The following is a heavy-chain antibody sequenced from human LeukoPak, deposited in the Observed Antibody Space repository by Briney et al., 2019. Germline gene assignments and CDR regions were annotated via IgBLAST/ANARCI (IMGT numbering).Heavy chain of an antibody. CDR2: IYYSEST. J-gene: IGHJ3*02. CDR1: GGSISSYY. D-gene: IGHD6-13*01. Sequence: SETLSLTCTVSGGSISSYYWSWIRQPPGKGLEWIGYIYYSESTNYNPSLKSRVTISVDTSKNQFSLRLSSVTAADTAVYYCARELVMSSDTYDAFDIWGQGTMVTVSS. V-gene: IGHV4-59*01. CDR3: ARELVMSSDTYDAFDI.